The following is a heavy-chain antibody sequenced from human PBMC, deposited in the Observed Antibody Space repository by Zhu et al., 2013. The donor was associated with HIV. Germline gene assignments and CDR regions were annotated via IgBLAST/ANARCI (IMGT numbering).Heavy chain of an antibody. V-gene: IGHV1-69*06. CDR1: GGTFSSYA. J-gene: IGHJ4*02. CDR3: AREGYAGDPAFDY. D-gene: IGHD5-12*01. Sequence: VQSQVQLVQSGAEVKVSCKASGGTFSSYAISWVRQAPGQGLEWMGGIIPIFGTANYAQKFQGRVTITADKSTSTAYMELSSLRSEDTAVYYCAREGYAGDPAFDYWGQGTLVTVSS. CDR2: IIPIFGTA.